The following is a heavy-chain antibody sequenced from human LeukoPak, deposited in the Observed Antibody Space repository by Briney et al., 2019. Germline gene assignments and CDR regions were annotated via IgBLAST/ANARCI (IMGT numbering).Heavy chain of an antibody. J-gene: IGHJ4*02. Sequence: ASVKVSCKTSGDTFSNYAINWVRQAPGQGLEWMGRIIPFLGMSNSAQTFRDRVTITADKSTRTAYMELSRLRSEDTAVYYCARVDGWHRDPDYWGQGTLVTVSS. CDR3: ARVDGWHRDPDY. CDR1: GDTFSNYA. D-gene: IGHD2-15*01. V-gene: IGHV1-69*04. CDR2: IIPFLGMS.